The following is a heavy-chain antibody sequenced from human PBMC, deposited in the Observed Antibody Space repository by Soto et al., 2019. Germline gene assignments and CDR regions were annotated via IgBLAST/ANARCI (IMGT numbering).Heavy chain of an antibody. CDR3: AKDGGYCSGGSCYSGWFDP. CDR1: GFTFSSYG. D-gene: IGHD2-15*01. Sequence: PGGSLRLSCAASGFTFSSYGMHWVRQAPGKGLEWVAVISYDGSNKYYAGSVKGRFTISRDNSKNTLYLQMNSLRAEDTAVYYCAKDGGYCSGGSCYSGWFDPWGQGTLVTVSS. V-gene: IGHV3-30*18. CDR2: ISYDGSNK. J-gene: IGHJ5*02.